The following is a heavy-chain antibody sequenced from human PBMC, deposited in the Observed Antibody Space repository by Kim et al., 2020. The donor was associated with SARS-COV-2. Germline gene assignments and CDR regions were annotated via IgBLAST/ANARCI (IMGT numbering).Heavy chain of an antibody. V-gene: IGHV1-8*01. Sequence: PKSGNTGYAQKFQGRVTMTRNTSISTAYMELSSLRSEDTAVYYCLRGGDYWGQGTLVTVSS. CDR3: LRGGDY. J-gene: IGHJ4*02. D-gene: IGHD4-17*01. CDR2: PKSGNT.